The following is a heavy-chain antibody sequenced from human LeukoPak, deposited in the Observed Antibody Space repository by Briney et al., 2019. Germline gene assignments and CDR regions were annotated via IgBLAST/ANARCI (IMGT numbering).Heavy chain of an antibody. CDR1: GYTFTSYD. CDR2: INPNSGGT. J-gene: IGHJ3*02. CDR3: ARRKGITMVRGVKTRDAFDI. Sequence: ASVKVSCKASGYTFTSYDINWVRQAPGQGLEWMGWINPNSGGTNYAQKFQGRVTMTRDTSISTAYMELSRLRSDDTAVYYCARRKGITMVRGVKTRDAFDIWGQGTMVTVSS. D-gene: IGHD3-10*01. V-gene: IGHV1-2*02.